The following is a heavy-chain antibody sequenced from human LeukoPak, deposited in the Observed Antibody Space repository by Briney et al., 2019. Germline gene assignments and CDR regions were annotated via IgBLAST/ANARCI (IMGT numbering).Heavy chain of an antibody. CDR1: GFTFSSYG. J-gene: IGHJ3*02. Sequence: PGGPLRLSCAASGFTFSSYGMHWVRQAPGKGREWVAFIRYDGSSNYYADSVKGRFTISRDNSKNTLYLQMNSLRPEDTAVYYCASERDYGDSNAFDMWGQGTMVTVSS. V-gene: IGHV3-30*02. CDR2: IRYDGSSN. D-gene: IGHD4-17*01. CDR3: ASERDYGDSNAFDM.